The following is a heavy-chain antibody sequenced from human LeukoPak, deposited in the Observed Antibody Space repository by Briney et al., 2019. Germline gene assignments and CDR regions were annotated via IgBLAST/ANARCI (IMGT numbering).Heavy chain of an antibody. CDR1: GFTFSSYE. J-gene: IGHJ5*02. CDR2: ISSSGSTI. D-gene: IGHD2-2*02. V-gene: IGHV3-48*03. CDR3: ARDGTVVPAAITENWFDP. Sequence: GGSLRLSCAASGFTFSSYEMNWVRQAPGKGLEWVSYISSSGSTIYYADSVKGRFTISRDNAKNSLYLQMNSLRAEDTAVYYCARDGTVVPAAITENWFDPWGQGTLVTVSS.